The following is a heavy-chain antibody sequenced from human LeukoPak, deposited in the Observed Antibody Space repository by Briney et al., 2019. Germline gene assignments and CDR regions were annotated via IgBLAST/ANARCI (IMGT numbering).Heavy chain of an antibody. D-gene: IGHD4-17*01. CDR3: ARVESGATVTSYYYYMDV. CDR1: GGTFSSYA. V-gene: IGHV1-69*13. Sequence: SVKVSCKASGGTFSSYAISWVRQAPGQGLEWMGGIIPIFGTANYAQKFQGRVTITADESTSTAYMELSSLRSEDTAVYYCARVESGATVTSYYYYMDVWGKGTTVTVSS. J-gene: IGHJ6*03. CDR2: IIPIFGTA.